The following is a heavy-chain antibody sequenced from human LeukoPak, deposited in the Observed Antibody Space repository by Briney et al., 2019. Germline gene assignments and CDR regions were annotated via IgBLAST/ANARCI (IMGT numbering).Heavy chain of an antibody. Sequence: ASVKVSCKASGYTFTSYYMHWVRQAPGQGLEWMGIINPSGGSTSYAQKFQGRVTMIRDTSTSTVYMELSSLRSEDTAVYYCARAQGYCSSTSCSPGYWGQGTLVTVSS. D-gene: IGHD2-2*01. CDR1: GYTFTSYY. CDR3: ARAQGYCSSTSCSPGY. CDR2: INPSGGST. J-gene: IGHJ4*02. V-gene: IGHV1-46*01.